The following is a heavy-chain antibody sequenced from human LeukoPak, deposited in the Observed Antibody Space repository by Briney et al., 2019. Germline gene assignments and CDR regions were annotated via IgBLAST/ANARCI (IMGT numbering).Heavy chain of an antibody. CDR1: GGSISSGGHY. CDR2: IYYSGST. CDR3: ARVDGDYVKYWFDP. Sequence: SQTLSLTCTVSGGSISSGGHYWSWIRQHPGKGLEWIVYIYYSGSTYYNPSLKSRVTISVDTSKNQFSLKLSSVTAADTAVYYCARVDGDYVKYWFDPWGQGTLVTVSS. J-gene: IGHJ5*02. D-gene: IGHD4-17*01. V-gene: IGHV4-31*03.